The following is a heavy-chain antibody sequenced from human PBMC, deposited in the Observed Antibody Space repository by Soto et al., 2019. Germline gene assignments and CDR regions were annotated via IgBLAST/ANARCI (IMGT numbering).Heavy chain of an antibody. Sequence: QMQLVQSGAEVKKPGSSVKVSCEASGDSISSYAISWVRQAPGEGLEWMGWIIPFLGSPRYPQNSQRRVTITADEFKNSVDMELTSLRSEKAAVYYCARAPRHETHTVIDYYLDFWGQGTLVTVSS. V-gene: IGHV1-69*01. D-gene: IGHD3-9*01. J-gene: IGHJ4*02. CDR3: ARAPRHETHTVIDYYLDF. CDR2: IIPFLGSP. CDR1: GDSISSYA.